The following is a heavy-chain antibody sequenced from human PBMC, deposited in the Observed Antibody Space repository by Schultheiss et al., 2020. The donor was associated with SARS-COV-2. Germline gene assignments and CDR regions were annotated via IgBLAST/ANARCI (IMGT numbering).Heavy chain of an antibody. CDR1: GASITNYY. V-gene: IGHV4-59*12. D-gene: IGHD5-18*01. CDR2: VHYSGST. J-gene: IGHJ5*02. Sequence: SETLSLTCTVSGASITNYYWSWIRQPPGKGLEWIGYVHYSGSTNYNPSLKTRVTMSADTSKKQISLKLSSVTAADTAVYYCARDSLEGYSYGSWGQGTLVTVSS. CDR3: ARDSLEGYSYGS.